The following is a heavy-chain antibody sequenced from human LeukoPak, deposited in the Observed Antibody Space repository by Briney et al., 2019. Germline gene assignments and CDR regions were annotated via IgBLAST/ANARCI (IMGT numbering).Heavy chain of an antibody. CDR1: GYTFTSYG. V-gene: IGHV1-18*01. Sequence: ASVKVSCKASGYTFTSYGISWVRQAPGQGLEWMGWISAYNGNTNYAQKLQGRVTMTTDTSTSTAYMELRSLRSDDTAVYYCARRVAGSYYHYYYMDVWGKGTTVTVSS. J-gene: IGHJ6*03. CDR3: ARRVAGSYYHYYYMDV. D-gene: IGHD1-26*01. CDR2: ISAYNGNT.